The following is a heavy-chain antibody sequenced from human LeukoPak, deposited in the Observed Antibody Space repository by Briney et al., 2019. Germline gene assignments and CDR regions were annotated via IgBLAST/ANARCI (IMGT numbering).Heavy chain of an antibody. CDR2: ISYIGST. CDR3: ARDLITVTKGFDI. Sequence: SETLSLTCAVSTDSISSHYWSWIRQPPGKGLEWIGYISYIGSTNYNPSLKSRVTISIDTSKNQFSLKLRSATAADTAVYYCARDLITVTKGFDIWGQGTMVSVSS. V-gene: IGHV4-59*11. D-gene: IGHD4-17*01. CDR1: TDSISSHY. J-gene: IGHJ3*02.